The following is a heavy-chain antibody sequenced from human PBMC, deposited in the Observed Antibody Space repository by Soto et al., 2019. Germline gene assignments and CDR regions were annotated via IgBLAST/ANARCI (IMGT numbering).Heavy chain of an antibody. CDR3: ARTILPRYFDN. CDR2: IDQGGLET. J-gene: IGHJ4*02. D-gene: IGHD2-2*01. CDR1: GFTFSHYW. Sequence: GGSLRLSCEASGFTFSHYWMSWVRQAPGKGLEWVAFIDQGGLETHYADSVKGRLTLSRDNAKNTVLLEMRSLRAEDTAMYYCARTILPRYFDNWGQGTPVTVSS. V-gene: IGHV3-7*03.